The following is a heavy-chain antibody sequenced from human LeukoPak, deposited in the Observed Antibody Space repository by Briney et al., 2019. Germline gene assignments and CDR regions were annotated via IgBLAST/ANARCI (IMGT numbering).Heavy chain of an antibody. CDR1: GFTFSSYS. Sequence: NPGGSLRLSCAASGFTFSSYSMNWVRQAPGKGLEWVSSISSSSSYIYYADSVKGRFTISRDNAKNSLYLQMNSLRAEDTAVYYCAKDRDSSGRFDYWGQGTLVTVSS. J-gene: IGHJ4*02. CDR3: AKDRDSSGRFDY. D-gene: IGHD6-19*01. CDR2: ISSSSSYI. V-gene: IGHV3-21*01.